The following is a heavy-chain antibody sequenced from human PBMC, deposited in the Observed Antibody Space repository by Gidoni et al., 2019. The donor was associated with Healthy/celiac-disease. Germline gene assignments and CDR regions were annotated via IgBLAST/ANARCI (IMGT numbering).Heavy chain of an antibody. Sequence: EVQLVESGGGLVQPGGSMRLSYAASGFTFGSYWMSWVRQAPGTGLEWVANIKQDGSEKYYVDSVKGRFTISRDNAKNSLYLQMNSLRAEDTAVYYCARDVPHQAGAGTELDYWGQGTLVTVSS. CDR3: ARDVPHQAGAGTELDY. J-gene: IGHJ4*02. CDR2: IKQDGSEK. V-gene: IGHV3-7*01. D-gene: IGHD6-13*01. CDR1: GFTFGSYW.